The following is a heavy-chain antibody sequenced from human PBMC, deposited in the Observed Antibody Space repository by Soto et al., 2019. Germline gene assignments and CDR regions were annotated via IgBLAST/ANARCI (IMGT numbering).Heavy chain of an antibody. CDR3: ARDRDIVVVPAAMSTFDYGMDV. V-gene: IGHV3-48*01. D-gene: IGHD2-2*01. CDR2: ISSSSSTI. Sequence: PGGSLRLSCAASGFTFSSYAMHWVRQAPGKGLEYVSAISSSSSTIYYADSVKGRFTISRDNAKNSLYLQMNSLRAEDTAVYYCARDRDIVVVPAAMSTFDYGMDVWGQGTTVTVSS. J-gene: IGHJ6*02. CDR1: GFTFSSYA.